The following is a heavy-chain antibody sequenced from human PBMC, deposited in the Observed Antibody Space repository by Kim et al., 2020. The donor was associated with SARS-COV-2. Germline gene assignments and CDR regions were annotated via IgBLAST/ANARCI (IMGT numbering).Heavy chain of an antibody. V-gene: IGHV4-39*01. CDR3: ARTAYCTSATCYRGWVDS. CDR1: GGSISSSSYY. CDR2: TYYTGST. D-gene: IGHD2-2*02. J-gene: IGHJ5*01. Sequence: SETLSLTCIVSGGSISSSSYYWAWMRQPPGKGLEWIASTYYTGSTYYNPSLKTRVTISVDTSKNQFSLKLSSVIAADTAVYYCARTAYCTSATCYRGWVDSWGQGTLVTVSS.